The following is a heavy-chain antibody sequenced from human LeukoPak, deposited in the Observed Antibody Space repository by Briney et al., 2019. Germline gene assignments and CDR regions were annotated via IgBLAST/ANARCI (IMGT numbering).Heavy chain of an antibody. CDR2: INPNSGGT. V-gene: IGHV1-2*02. J-gene: IGHJ4*02. D-gene: IGHD3-10*01. CDR3: ARGTGTMVRGVIQPFGY. CDR1: GYTFTGYY. Sequence: ASVKVSCKASGYTFTGYYMHWVRQAPGQGLEWMGWINPNSGGTNYAQKFQGRVTMTRDTSISTAYMELSRLRSDDTAVYYCARGTGTMVRGVIQPFGYWGQGTLVTVSS.